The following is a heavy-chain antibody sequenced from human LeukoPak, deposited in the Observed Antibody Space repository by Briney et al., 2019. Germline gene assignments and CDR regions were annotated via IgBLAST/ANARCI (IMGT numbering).Heavy chain of an antibody. Sequence: GSLRLSCAVPGFTFSSYNMNWVRQAPGKGLEWVSYIGSAGSTKFYADSVKGRFTVSRDNAKNSLFLQMNSLRAEDTAVYYCARDRYSINLYMTCDYWGQGTLVTVSS. CDR3: ARDRYSINLYMTCDY. V-gene: IGHV3-48*01. CDR1: GFTFSSYN. D-gene: IGHD6-13*01. J-gene: IGHJ4*02. CDR2: IGSAGSTK.